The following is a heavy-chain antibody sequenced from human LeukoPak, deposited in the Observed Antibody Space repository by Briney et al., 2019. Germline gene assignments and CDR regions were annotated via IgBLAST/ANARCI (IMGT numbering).Heavy chain of an antibody. CDR2: INPSGGST. J-gene: IGHJ4*02. V-gene: IGHV1-46*01. CDR3: ARVYGDRRGLLRY. Sequence: ASVKVSRKASGYTFTSYYMHWVRQAPGQGLEWMGIINPSGGSTSYAQKFQGRVTMTRDTSTGTVYMELSSLRSEDTAVYYCARVYGDRRGLLRYWGQGTLVTVSS. D-gene: IGHD4-17*01. CDR1: GYTFTSYY.